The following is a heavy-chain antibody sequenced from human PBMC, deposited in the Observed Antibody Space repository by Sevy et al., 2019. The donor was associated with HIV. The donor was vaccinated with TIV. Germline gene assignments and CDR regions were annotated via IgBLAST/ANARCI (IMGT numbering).Heavy chain of an antibody. J-gene: IGHJ4*02. V-gene: IGHV4-31*03. Sequence: SETLSLTCTVSGGSISSGGYYWSWIRQHPGKGLEWIGYIYYSGSTYYNPSLKSRVTISVDTSKNQFSLKLSSVTAADTAVYYCARVSGGSGWYTDYWGQGTLVTVSS. CDR1: GGSISSGGYY. D-gene: IGHD6-19*01. CDR2: IYYSGST. CDR3: ARVSGGSGWYTDY.